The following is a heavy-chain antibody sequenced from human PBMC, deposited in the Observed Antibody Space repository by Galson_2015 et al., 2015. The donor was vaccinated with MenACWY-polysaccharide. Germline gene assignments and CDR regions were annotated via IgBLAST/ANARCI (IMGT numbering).Heavy chain of an antibody. Sequence: PALVKPTQPLTLTCTFSGFSLSTSGVGVGWIRQPPGKALEWLALIYWDDDKRYSPSLKSRLTITKDTSKNQVVLTMTNMDPVDTATYYCAHNAAVADLGDAFDIWGQGTMVTVSS. CDR2: IYWDDDK. D-gene: IGHD6-19*01. CDR3: AHNAAVADLGDAFDI. CDR1: GFSLSTSGVG. V-gene: IGHV2-5*02. J-gene: IGHJ3*02.